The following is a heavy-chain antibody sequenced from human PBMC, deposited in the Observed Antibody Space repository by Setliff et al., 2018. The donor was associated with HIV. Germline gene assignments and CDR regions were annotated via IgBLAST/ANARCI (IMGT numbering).Heavy chain of an antibody. CDR2: MNPNSGNT. D-gene: IGHD1-1*01. J-gene: IGHJ4*02. CDR1: GYTFTNYD. CDR3: ARGHSGNDY. V-gene: IGHV1-8*02. Sequence: EASVKVSCKASGYTFTNYDINWVRQATGQGLEWMGRMNPNSGNTEYAQQFQGRVTMTRNTSISTAYMELSSLRSEDTAIYYCARGHSGNDYWGQGTLVTVSS.